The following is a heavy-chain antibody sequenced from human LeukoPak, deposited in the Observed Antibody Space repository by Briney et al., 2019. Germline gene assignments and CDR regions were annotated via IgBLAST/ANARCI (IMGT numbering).Heavy chain of an antibody. J-gene: IGHJ3*02. CDR3: AAPGMGAEQAFDI. Sequence: ASVKVSCKASGYFFTRYFMQWVRQAPGQGLEWMGIIHPSSGNTNYAQRFQERVTITRDMSTSTAYMELSSLRSEDTAVYYCAAPGMGAEQAFDIWGQGTMVTVSS. CDR1: GYFFTRYF. V-gene: IGHV1-46*01. CDR2: IHPSSGNT. D-gene: IGHD1-26*01.